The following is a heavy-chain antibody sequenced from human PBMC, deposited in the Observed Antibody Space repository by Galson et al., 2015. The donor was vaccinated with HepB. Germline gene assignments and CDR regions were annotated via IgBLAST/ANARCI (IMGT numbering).Heavy chain of an antibody. D-gene: IGHD1-26*01. CDR3: VKVRSPYTRDAFDI. Sequence: SLRLSCAASGFTFSTYAMCWVRQAPGEGLEWASGIRGSRATKYYAQSVRDRFTISRDDSKNTMFLQMNSLRGEDTAIYYCVKVRSPYTRDAFDIWGQGTQVTVSS. CDR2: IRGSRATK. J-gene: IGHJ3*02. CDR1: GFTFSTYA. V-gene: IGHV3-23*01.